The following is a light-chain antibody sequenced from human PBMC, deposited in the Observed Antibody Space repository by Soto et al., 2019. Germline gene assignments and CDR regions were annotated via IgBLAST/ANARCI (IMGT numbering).Light chain of an antibody. Sequence: EIVMTQSPATLSVSPGERATLSCRASQSVSSNLAWYQQKPGQAPRLLIYGASTRATGIPARFSGSGSGTEFTITIISRQSEDFAVYYCQQYNNWPRTFGQGTKVEIK. V-gene: IGKV3-15*01. CDR2: GAS. CDR3: QQYNNWPRT. CDR1: QSVSSN. J-gene: IGKJ1*01.